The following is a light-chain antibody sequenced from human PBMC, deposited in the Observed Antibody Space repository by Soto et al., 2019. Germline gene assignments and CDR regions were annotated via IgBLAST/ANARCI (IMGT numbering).Light chain of an antibody. CDR1: SSNIGAGYD. V-gene: IGLV1-40*01. Sequence: QSALTQPPSVSGAPGQRATISCTGSSSNIGAGYDVHWYQQLPGTAPKVLIYGNTNRPSGVPDRFSGSKSGTSASLAITGLQAEDEADYYCQFYDNSLRAWVFGGGTKLTVL. J-gene: IGLJ3*02. CDR2: GNT. CDR3: QFYDNSLRAWV.